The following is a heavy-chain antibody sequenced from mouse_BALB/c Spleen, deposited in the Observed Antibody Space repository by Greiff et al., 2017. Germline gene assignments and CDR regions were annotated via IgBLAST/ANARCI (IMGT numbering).Heavy chain of an antibody. V-gene: IGHV8-8*01. J-gene: IGHJ4*01. CDR1: GFSLSTSGMG. CDR2: IWWDDDK. D-gene: IGHD2-4*01. CDR3: CSMITTDYAMDY. Sequence: QVTLKESGPGILQPSQTLSLTCSFSGFSLSTSGMGVGWIRQPSGKGLEWLAHIWWDDDKRYNPALKSRLTISKDTSSNQVFLKIASVDPADTATYYCCSMITTDYAMDYWGQGTSVTVSS.